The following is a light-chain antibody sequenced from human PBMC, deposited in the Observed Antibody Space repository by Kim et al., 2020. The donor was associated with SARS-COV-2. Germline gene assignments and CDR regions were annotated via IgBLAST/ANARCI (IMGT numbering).Light chain of an antibody. V-gene: IGLV2-8*01. J-gene: IGLJ1*01. Sequence: GQQLTISSTGTSRDMGGYYYVSWYHQHPGKAPKLIIFEVGRRPSGGPDRFSGAKSGNTASLTVSGLQAEDEADYYCGSYAGSNNYVFGTGTKVTVL. CDR1: SRDMGGYYY. CDR2: EVG. CDR3: GSYAGSNNYV.